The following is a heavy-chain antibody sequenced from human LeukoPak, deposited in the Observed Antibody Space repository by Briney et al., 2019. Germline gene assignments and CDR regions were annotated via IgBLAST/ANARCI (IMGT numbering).Heavy chain of an antibody. CDR2: IGGAGT. CDR1: GFIFGSYA. CDR3: AENLDASGSYFPDE. D-gene: IGHD3-10*01. J-gene: IGHJ4*02. V-gene: IGHV3-23*01. Sequence: GGSLRLSCAASGFIFGSYAMTWVRQAPGRGLEWVAAIGGAGTYYADSVKGRFTISRDNSKNTLYLQMNSLRAEDTAVYCCAENLDASGSYFPDEWGQGTLVTVSS.